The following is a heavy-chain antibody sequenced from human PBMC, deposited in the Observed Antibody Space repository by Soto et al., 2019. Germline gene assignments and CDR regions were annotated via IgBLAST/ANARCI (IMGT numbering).Heavy chain of an antibody. Sequence: QVQLVQSGAEVKKPGSSVKVSCKASGGTFSSYTISWVRQAPGQGLEWMGRIIPILGIANYAQKFQGRVTITADKSTSTAYMGLRSLRSEDTPVYYCAREDGDGYNDFGTHWGQGTLVTVSS. CDR3: AREDGDGYNDFGTH. CDR2: IIPILGIA. D-gene: IGHD3-3*01. CDR1: GGTFSSYT. V-gene: IGHV1-69*08. J-gene: IGHJ4*02.